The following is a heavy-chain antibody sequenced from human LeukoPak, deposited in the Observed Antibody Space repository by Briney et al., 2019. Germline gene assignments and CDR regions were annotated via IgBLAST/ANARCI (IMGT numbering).Heavy chain of an antibody. V-gene: IGHV1-24*01. CDR1: GYSLTELS. Sequence: GASGKLSCKVSGYSLTELSMHWGRQAPGKGLEWMGGFDPEDGETIYAQKFQGRVTMTEDTSTNTAYMDLSSLRSEDTAVYYCARDGRGSPGGPFDYWGQGTLVTVSS. D-gene: IGHD1-26*01. CDR2: FDPEDGET. CDR3: ARDGRGSPGGPFDY. J-gene: IGHJ4*02.